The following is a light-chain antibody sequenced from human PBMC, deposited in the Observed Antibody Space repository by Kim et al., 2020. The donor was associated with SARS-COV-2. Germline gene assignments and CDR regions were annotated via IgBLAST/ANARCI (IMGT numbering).Light chain of an antibody. V-gene: IGKV1-27*01. CDR1: QGITNY. CDR2: DAS. CDR3: QKYDSASRT. J-gene: IGKJ1*01. Sequence: IQMTQSPSSLSASVGDRVIITCRASQGITNYLAWYQQKPGKPPSLLIYDASTLHSGVPSRFSGSGSGTDFTLTISSLQSEDVATYYCQKYDSASRTFGQGTKVDIK.